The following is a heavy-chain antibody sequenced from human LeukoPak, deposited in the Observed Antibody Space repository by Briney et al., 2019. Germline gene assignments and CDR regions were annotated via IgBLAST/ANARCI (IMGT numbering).Heavy chain of an antibody. J-gene: IGHJ4*02. V-gene: IGHV3-74*01. Sequence: GGSLRLSCAASGFTFSSYWMHWVRQAPGKGLVWVSRINTDGSSTSYADSVKGRFTISRDNAKNTLYLQMNSLRAEDTAVYYCARDGLIRGVVYWGQGTLVTVSS. CDR3: ARDGLIRGVVY. D-gene: IGHD3-10*01. CDR1: GFTFSSYW. CDR2: INTDGSST.